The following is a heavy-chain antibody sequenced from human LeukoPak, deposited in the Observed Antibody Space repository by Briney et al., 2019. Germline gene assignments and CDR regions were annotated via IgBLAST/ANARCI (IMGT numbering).Heavy chain of an antibody. CDR1: GFTFDDYA. D-gene: IGHD5-24*01. CDR2: ISGDGGST. CDR3: AKVGYNSWGIDY. J-gene: IGHJ4*02. Sequence: GGSLRLSCAASGFTFDDYAMQWVRQAPGKGLEWVSLISGDGGSTYYADSVKGRFTISRDNSNNSLYLQMNSLRTEDTALYYCAKVGYNSWGIDYWGQGTLVTVSS. V-gene: IGHV3-43*02.